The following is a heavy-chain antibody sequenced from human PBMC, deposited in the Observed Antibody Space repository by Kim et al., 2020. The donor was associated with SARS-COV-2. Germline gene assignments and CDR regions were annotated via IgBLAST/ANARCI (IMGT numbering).Heavy chain of an antibody. V-gene: IGHV3-7*03. J-gene: IGHJ4*02. D-gene: IGHD3-16*01. CDR3: ATYHLASWD. Sequence: GGSLRLSCAASGFTFSNFWMAWVRQAPGKGLEWVGNIKDDGSQIFYVESVKGRFTISRDNAKNSVYLELNSLRVEDTAIYYCATYHLASWDWGQGAQVTV. CDR1: GFTFSNFW. CDR2: IKDDGSQI.